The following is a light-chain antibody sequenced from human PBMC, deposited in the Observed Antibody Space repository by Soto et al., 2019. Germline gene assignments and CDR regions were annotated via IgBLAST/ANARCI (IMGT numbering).Light chain of an antibody. V-gene: IGKV3-15*01. J-gene: IGKJ3*01. CDR1: QSVSSN. CDR2: GAS. Sequence: EIVMTQSPATLSVSPGERATLSCRASQSVSSNLAWYQQKPGQAPRLLIYGASTRATGIPARFSGSGSGTEFTLTIRSPQSGDFVVYDCQEHNHWRPVTCGPGTKVDIK. CDR3: QEHNHWRPVT.